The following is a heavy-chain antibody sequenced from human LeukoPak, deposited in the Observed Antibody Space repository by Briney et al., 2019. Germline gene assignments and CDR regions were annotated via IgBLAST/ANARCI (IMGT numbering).Heavy chain of an antibody. D-gene: IGHD3-10*01. CDR2: INPNSGGT. CDR3: ARSRYGSGSYCFGY. Sequence: ASVKVSCKASGYTFTSYGISWVRQAPGQGLEWMGWINPNSGGTNYAQKFQGRVTMTRDTSISTAYMELSRLRSDDTAVYYCARSRYGSGSYCFGYWGQGNLVTVSS. V-gene: IGHV1-2*02. J-gene: IGHJ4*02. CDR1: GYTFTSYG.